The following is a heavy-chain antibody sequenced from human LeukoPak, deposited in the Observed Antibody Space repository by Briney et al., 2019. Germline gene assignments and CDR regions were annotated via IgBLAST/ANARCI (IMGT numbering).Heavy chain of an antibody. J-gene: IGHJ4*02. CDR3: ARDRYYDFWSGYYYPYFDY. CDR2: IYTSGST. D-gene: IGHD3-3*01. Sequence: PSETLSLTCTVSGGSISSYYWSWIRQPAGKGLEWIGRIYTSGSTNYNPSLKSRVTMSVVTSKNQFSLKLSSVTAADTAVYYCARDRYYDFWSGYYYPYFDYWGQGTLVTVSS. CDR1: GGSISSYY. V-gene: IGHV4-4*07.